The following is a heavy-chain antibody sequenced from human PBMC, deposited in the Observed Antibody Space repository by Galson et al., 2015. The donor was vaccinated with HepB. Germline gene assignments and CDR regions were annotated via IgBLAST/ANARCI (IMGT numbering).Heavy chain of an antibody. V-gene: IGHV4-34*01. CDR1: GGSFSGYY. D-gene: IGHD3-3*01. J-gene: IGHJ3*02. Sequence: ETLSLTCAVYGGSFSGYYWSWIRQPPGKGLEWIGEINHSGSTNYNPSLKSRVTISVDTSKNQFSLKLSSVTAADTAVYYCARGYYDFWSGYSDAFDIWGQGTMVTVSS. CDR3: ARGYYDFWSGYSDAFDI. CDR2: INHSGST.